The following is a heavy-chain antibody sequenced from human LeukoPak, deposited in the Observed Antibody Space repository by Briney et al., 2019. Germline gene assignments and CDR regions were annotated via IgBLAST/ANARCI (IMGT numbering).Heavy chain of an antibody. D-gene: IGHD1-26*01. CDR2: ITSSSSYM. V-gene: IGHV3-21*06. CDR1: GFTFSSYS. J-gene: IGHJ6*03. Sequence: GGSLRLSCAASGFTFSSYSMNWVRQAPGKGLEWVSSITSSSSYMYYADSVKGRFTISRDNAKSSLYLQMDSLRVEDTAEYYCARDPYSGNYGAYYYYYMDVWGKGTTVTVSS. CDR3: ARDPYSGNYGAYYYYYMDV.